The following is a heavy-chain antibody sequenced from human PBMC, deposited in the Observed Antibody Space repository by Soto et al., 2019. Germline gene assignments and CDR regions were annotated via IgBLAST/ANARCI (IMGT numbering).Heavy chain of an antibody. CDR1: GFTFSSYG. Sequence: GGSLRLSCAASGFTFSSYGMHWVRQAPGKGLEWVAVISYDGSNKYYADSVKGRFTISRDNSKNTLYLQMNSLRAEDTAVYYCAKGAEYCTNGVCYPGDYYYGMDVWGQGTTVTVSS. CDR3: AKGAEYCTNGVCYPGDYYYGMDV. CDR2: ISYDGSNK. J-gene: IGHJ6*02. V-gene: IGHV3-30*18. D-gene: IGHD2-8*01.